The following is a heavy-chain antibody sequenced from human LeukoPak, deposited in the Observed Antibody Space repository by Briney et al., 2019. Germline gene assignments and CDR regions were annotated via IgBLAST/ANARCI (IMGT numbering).Heavy chain of an antibody. CDR3: ARSPAVRFLEWWYFDY. Sequence: SVKASCQASGGTFSSYAISWVRQAPGQGLAWIGGIIPIFGTAHYAQKFQGRVTITTDESTSTAYMELSSLRSEDTAVYYCARSPAVRFLEWWYFDYWGQGTLVTVSS. J-gene: IGHJ4*02. CDR1: GGTFSSYA. V-gene: IGHV1-69*05. CDR2: IIPIFGTA. D-gene: IGHD3-3*01.